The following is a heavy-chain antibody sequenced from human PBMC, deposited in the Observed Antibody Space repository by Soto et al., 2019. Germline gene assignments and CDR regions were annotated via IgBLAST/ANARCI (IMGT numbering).Heavy chain of an antibody. Sequence: QLQLQESGSGLVKPSQPLSLTCAVSRGSISSGGYSWSWIRQPPGKVLEWIGYSYHSGSTYYNPSLKSRVTKSVDRSKNQFSLKLSSVTAADTAVYYCARGMTTVTTIDYCGQGTLVTVSS. V-gene: IGHV4-30-2*01. CDR2: SYHSGST. CDR1: RGSISSGGYS. CDR3: ARGMTTVTTIDY. J-gene: IGHJ4*02. D-gene: IGHD4-4*01.